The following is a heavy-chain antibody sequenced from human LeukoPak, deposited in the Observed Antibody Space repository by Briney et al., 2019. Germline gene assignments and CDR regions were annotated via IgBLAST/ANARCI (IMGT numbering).Heavy chain of an antibody. Sequence: SVKVSCKASGGTFSSSAITWVRQAPGQGLEWMGRIIPVLNITSYTQKFQGSVTITADTSTSTAYMELSSLRSEETAVYYCARDQGLTAPPPYGLDVWGQGTTVIVSS. V-gene: IGHV1-69*04. CDR2: IIPVLNIT. D-gene: IGHD5-18*01. CDR1: GGTFSSSA. J-gene: IGHJ6*02. CDR3: ARDQGLTAPPPYGLDV.